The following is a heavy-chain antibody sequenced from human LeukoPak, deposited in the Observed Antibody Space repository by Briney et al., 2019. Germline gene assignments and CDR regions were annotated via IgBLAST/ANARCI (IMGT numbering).Heavy chain of an antibody. CDR1: AFTFSTYG. CDR2: IWYDGSNK. J-gene: IGHJ6*02. Sequence: PGRSLRLSCAASAFTFSTYGMHWIRQAPGKGLEWVAVIWYDGSNKYYADSVKGRFTISRDNSKNTLYLQMNSLRAEDTAVYYCARGERGTMVLGVNYYYGMDVWGQGTTVTVSS. V-gene: IGHV3-33*01. CDR3: ARGERGTMVLGVNYYYGMDV. D-gene: IGHD3-10*01.